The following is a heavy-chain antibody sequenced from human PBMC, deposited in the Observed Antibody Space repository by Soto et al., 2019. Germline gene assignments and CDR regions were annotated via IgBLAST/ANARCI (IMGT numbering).Heavy chain of an antibody. D-gene: IGHD3-10*01. Sequence: EVQLVESGGGLVQPGGSLRLSCAASGFPFSNYWIHWVRQAPGKGLVWVSRINSDGRSTTYADSVKGRFTISRDNAKDTLYLQMHSLRAEDTAVYYCARHGSGSYFDYWGQGTLVTVYS. J-gene: IGHJ4*02. V-gene: IGHV3-74*01. CDR2: INSDGRST. CDR1: GFPFSNYW. CDR3: ARHGSGSYFDY.